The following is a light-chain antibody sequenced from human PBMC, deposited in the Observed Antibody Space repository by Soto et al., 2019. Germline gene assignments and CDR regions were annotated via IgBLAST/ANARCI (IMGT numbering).Light chain of an antibody. CDR1: QGISSY. J-gene: IGKJ1*01. V-gene: IGKV1-8*01. CDR2: ATS. Sequence: AIRITQSPSSLSASTGDRVTITCRASQGISSYLAWFQQKPGRPPKLLMSATSTLQSDVPSRFSGSGSGTDFTLTIGCLQSEDLATYYCQQYYTYPWTFGLGTKVEIK. CDR3: QQYYTYPWT.